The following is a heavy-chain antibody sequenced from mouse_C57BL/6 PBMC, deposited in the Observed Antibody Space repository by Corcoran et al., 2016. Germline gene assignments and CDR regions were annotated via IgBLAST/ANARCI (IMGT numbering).Heavy chain of an antibody. V-gene: IGHV3-6*01. CDR2: ISYDGSN. J-gene: IGHJ4*01. D-gene: IGHD2-3*01. CDR1: GYSITSGYY. Sequence: DVQLQESGPGLVKPSQSLSLTCSVTGYSITSGYYWNWLRQFPGNKLEWMGYISYDGSNNYNPSLKNRISITRDTSKNQFFLKLNSVTTEDTATYYCARGGDGYSYAMDYWGQGTSVTVSS. CDR3: ARGGDGYSYAMDY.